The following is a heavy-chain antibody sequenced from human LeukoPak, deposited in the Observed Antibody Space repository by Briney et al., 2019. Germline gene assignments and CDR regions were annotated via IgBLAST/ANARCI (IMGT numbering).Heavy chain of an antibody. CDR2: INRDGSST. Sequence: PGGSLRLSCAASGFTFSSYWMHWVRQAPGKGLVWVSRINRDGSSTSYADSVKGRFTISRDNAKNTLYLQMNSLRAEDTAVYYCARDGVVPAAIYYYWGQGTLVTVSS. V-gene: IGHV3-74*01. CDR3: ARDGVVPAAIYYY. CDR1: GFTFSSYW. J-gene: IGHJ4*02. D-gene: IGHD2-2*01.